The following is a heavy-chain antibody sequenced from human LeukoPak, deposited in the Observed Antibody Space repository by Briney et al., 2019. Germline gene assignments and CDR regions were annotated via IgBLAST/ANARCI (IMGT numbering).Heavy chain of an antibody. CDR2: IYTTGST. J-gene: IGHJ4*02. D-gene: IGHD2-2*01. V-gene: IGHV4-61*09. CDR3: AREYCSSSSCYFDY. CDR1: GGSISSTSYY. Sequence: SETLSLTCTVSGGSISSTSYYWSWIRQPAGKGLEWIGHIYTTGSTNYNPSLKSRVTISLDTSKNQFSLKLSSVTAADTAVYHCAREYCSSSSCYFDYWGQGTLVTVSS.